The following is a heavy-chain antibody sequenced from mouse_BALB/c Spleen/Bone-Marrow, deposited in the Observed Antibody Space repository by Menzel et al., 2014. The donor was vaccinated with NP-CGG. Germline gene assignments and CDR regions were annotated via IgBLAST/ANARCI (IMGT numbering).Heavy chain of an antibody. CDR1: GYAFTNYL. Sequence: QVQLQQPGTELVRPGTSVKVSCKASGYAFTNYLIEWVKQRPGQGLEWIGVINPGSGDTSYNEKFRGKATLTADKSSSTASMQLSSLTSDDSAVYFCAKNANWLFAYWGQGTLVTVSA. D-gene: IGHD4-1*01. CDR3: AKNANWLFAY. CDR2: INPGSGDT. J-gene: IGHJ3*01. V-gene: IGHV1-54*01.